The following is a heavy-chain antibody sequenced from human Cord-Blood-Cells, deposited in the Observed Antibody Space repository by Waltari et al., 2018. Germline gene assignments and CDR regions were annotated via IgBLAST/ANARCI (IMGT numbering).Heavy chain of an antibody. CDR3: ARREGATDY. D-gene: IGHD1-26*01. V-gene: IGHV4-39*07. CDR1: GGPTSSISSH. J-gene: IGHJ4*02. Sequence: QLQLQESGPGPVKPSETLSLTCTVPGGPTSSISSHWGWIRQPPGKGLEWIGIIYYSGSTYYNPSLKSRVTISVDTSKNQFSLKLSSVTAADTAVYYCARREGATDYWGQGTLVTVSS. CDR2: IYYSGST.